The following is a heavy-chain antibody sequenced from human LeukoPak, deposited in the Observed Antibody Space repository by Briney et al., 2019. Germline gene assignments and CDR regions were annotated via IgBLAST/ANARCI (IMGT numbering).Heavy chain of an antibody. CDR1: GGSISSGGYS. D-gene: IGHD2-15*01. J-gene: IGHJ4*02. CDR2: IYHSGST. V-gene: IGHV4-30-2*03. CDR3: ARHVLSRVAATIYFDY. Sequence: PSETLSLTCAVSGGSISSGGYSWSWIRQPPGKGLEWIGYIYHSGSTYYNPSLKSRVTISVDTSKNQFSLKLSSVTAADTAVYYCARHVLSRVAATIYFDYWGQGTLVTVSS.